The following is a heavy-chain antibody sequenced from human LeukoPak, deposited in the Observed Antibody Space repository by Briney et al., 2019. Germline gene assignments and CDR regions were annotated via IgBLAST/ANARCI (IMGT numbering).Heavy chain of an antibody. Sequence: GGSLRLSCAASAFTFSNYGMNWVRQAPGKGLEWVAFIRSDGGNKDYADSVRGRFTISRDNSKNTLYLQMNSLRAGDTAVYYCATSGLSRFGFWGQGTLVTVSS. D-gene: IGHD2/OR15-2a*01. CDR2: IRSDGGNK. CDR1: AFTFSNYG. J-gene: IGHJ4*02. V-gene: IGHV3-30*02. CDR3: ATSGLSRFGF.